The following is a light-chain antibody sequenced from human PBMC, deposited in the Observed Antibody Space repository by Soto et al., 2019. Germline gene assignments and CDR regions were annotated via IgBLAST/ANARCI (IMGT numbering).Light chain of an antibody. Sequence: PGERATLSCRASQSVSSSYLACYQQKPGQAPRLLIYGASSRATGIPDRFSGSGSGTDFTLTISSLQSEDFAVYYCQQYNNWPPITFGQGTRLETK. J-gene: IGKJ5*01. CDR1: QSVSSSY. V-gene: IGKV3D-15*01. CDR2: GAS. CDR3: QQYNNWPPIT.